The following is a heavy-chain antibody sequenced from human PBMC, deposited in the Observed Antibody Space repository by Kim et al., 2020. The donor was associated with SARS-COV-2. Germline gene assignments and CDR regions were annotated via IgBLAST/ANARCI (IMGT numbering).Heavy chain of an antibody. CDR2: IYHSGST. D-gene: IGHD3-10*01. V-gene: IGHV4-38-2*02. CDR3: ARPSKGYGSGSYPHYFGY. Sequence: SETLSLTCTVSGYSISSGYYWGWIRQPPGKGLEWIGSIYHSGSTYYNPSLKSRGTISVDTSKNQFYLKLSSVTAADTAVYYCARPSKGYGSGSYPHYFGYWGRGTLVTVSS. J-gene: IGHJ4*02. CDR1: GYSISSGYY.